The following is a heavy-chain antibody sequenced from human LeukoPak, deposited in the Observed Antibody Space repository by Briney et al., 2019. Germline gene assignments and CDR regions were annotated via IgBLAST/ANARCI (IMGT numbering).Heavy chain of an antibody. Sequence: ASVKVSCKASGYTFSNYAVHWVRQAPGQRLEWKGWINAGNGKTNYSQRFQGRVTRTRDTSASTVYMELRSLRSEDTAVYYCARGYYDLLTGHVVTYYFDYWGQGTLVTVSS. J-gene: IGHJ4*02. CDR2: INAGNGKT. CDR1: GYTFSNYA. CDR3: ARGYYDLLTGHVVTYYFDY. V-gene: IGHV1-3*01. D-gene: IGHD3-9*01.